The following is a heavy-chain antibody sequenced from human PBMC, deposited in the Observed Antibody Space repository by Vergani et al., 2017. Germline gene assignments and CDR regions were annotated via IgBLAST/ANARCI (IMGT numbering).Heavy chain of an antibody. V-gene: IGHV4-4*03. CDR3: ARDNKQLRPRAFDL. Sequence: QVHLQESGPGLVKPPGTLSLTCVVSGGSIRSHKWWSWVRQSPGKGLEWIGETHESETSNYNPSLNSRVTISVDKSTNQCSLKLNSVTAADSGLYYCARDNKQLRPRAFDLWGQGTMVTVSS. J-gene: IGHJ3*01. CDR2: THESETS. D-gene: IGHD4-23*01. CDR1: GGSIRSHKW.